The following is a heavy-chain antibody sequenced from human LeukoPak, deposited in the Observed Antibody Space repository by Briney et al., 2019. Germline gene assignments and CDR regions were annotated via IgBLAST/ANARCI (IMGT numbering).Heavy chain of an antibody. CDR2: INHSGST. D-gene: IGHD6-6*01. Sequence: NPSETLSLTCAVHGGSFSGYYWSWIRQPPGRGLEWIGEINHSGSTNYNPSLKSRVTISVDTSKNQFSLKLSSVTAADTAVYYCARSRGIAARPHYYYGMDVWGQGTTVTVSS. CDR1: GGSFSGYY. J-gene: IGHJ6*02. CDR3: ARSRGIAARPHYYYGMDV. V-gene: IGHV4-34*01.